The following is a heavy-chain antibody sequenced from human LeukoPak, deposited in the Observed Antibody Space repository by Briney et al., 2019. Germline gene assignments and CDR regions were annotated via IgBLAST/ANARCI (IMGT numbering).Heavy chain of an antibody. CDR3: ARATMVRGVILGYNWFDP. Sequence: ASVKVSCKASGGTFSSYAISWVRQAPGQGLEWMGGIIPIFGTANYAQKFQGRVTITADESTSTAYMELSSLRPEDTAVYYCARATMVRGVILGYNWFDPWGQGTLVTVSS. J-gene: IGHJ5*02. CDR2: IIPIFGTA. D-gene: IGHD3-10*01. CDR1: GGTFSSYA. V-gene: IGHV1-69*01.